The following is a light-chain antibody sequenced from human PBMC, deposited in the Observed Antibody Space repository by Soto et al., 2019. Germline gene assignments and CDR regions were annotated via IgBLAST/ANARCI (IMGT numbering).Light chain of an antibody. CDR3: SAYAGSSVL. V-gene: IGLV2-14*01. Sequence: QSALTQPASVSGSPGQSITISCTGTSSDVGGYDYVSWYQQYPDKAPKLMIFEVSNRPSGVFNRFSGSKSGNTASLTISGLQTEDEADYYCSAYAGSSVLFGGGTKLTVL. CDR2: EVS. J-gene: IGLJ2*01. CDR1: SSDVGGYDY.